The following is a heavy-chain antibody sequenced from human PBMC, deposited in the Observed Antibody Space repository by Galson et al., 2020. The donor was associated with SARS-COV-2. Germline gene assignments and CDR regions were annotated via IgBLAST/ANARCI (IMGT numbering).Heavy chain of an antibody. CDR3: ARGAADLDY. J-gene: IGHJ4*02. CDR2: ISSSSSYT. CDR1: GFTFSDYY. Sequence: KIGESLKISCVASGFTFSDYYMSWIRQAPGKGLEWVSYISSSSSYTNYVDSVKGRFTISRDDARNSLYLQMNSLRADDTAVYYCARGAADLDYWGQGTLVTVAS. V-gene: IGHV3-11*05.